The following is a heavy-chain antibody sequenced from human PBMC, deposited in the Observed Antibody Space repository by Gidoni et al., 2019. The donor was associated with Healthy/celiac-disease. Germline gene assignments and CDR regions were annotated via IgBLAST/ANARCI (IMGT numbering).Heavy chain of an antibody. Sequence: EVQLVESGGGLVQPGGSMRVSCAASGFTFSSDSMNWVRPDPGKGLEWFSYISSSSSTIYYADSVKGRFTISRDNAKTSLYLQMNSLRAEDTAVYYCAHVGVVVPAARSLYYYYGMDVWGQGTTVTVSS. J-gene: IGHJ6*02. V-gene: IGHV3-48*01. CDR1: GFTFSSDS. CDR3: AHVGVVVPAARSLYYYYGMDV. D-gene: IGHD2-2*01. CDR2: ISSSSSTI.